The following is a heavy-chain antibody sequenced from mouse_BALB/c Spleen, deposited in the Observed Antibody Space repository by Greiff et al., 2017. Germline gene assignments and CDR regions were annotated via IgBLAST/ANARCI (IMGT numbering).Heavy chain of an antibody. D-gene: IGHD2-3*01. CDR3: ARSGFDGWGDY. CDR2: INPGSGGT. J-gene: IGHJ4*01. CDR1: GYAFTNYL. Sequence: VQLQQSGAELVRPGTSVKVSCKASGYAFTNYLIEWVKQRPGQGLEWIGVINPGSGGTNYNEKFKGKATLTADKSSSTAYMQLSSLTSDDSAVYFCARSGFDGWGDYWGQGTSVTVSS. V-gene: IGHV1-54*01.